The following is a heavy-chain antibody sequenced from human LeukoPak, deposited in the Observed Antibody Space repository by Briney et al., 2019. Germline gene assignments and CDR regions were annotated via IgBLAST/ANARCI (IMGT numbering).Heavy chain of an antibody. V-gene: IGHV4-34*01. J-gene: IGHJ4*02. Sequence: SETLSLTCVVYGGSFSGYYWSWIRQPPGKGLEWIGEIDQSGTTNYNPSLKSRVTISVDTSKNQFSLKLSSVTAADTAVYYCARETRDYDILTGYETIYYFDYWGQGTLVTVSS. CDR3: ARETRDYDILTGYETIYYFDY. CDR1: GGSFSGYY. D-gene: IGHD3-9*01. CDR2: IDQSGTT.